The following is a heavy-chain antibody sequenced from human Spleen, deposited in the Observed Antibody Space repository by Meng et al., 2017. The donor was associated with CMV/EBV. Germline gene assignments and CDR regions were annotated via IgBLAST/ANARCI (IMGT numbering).Heavy chain of an antibody. V-gene: IGHV4-59*12. D-gene: IGHD1-7*01. J-gene: IGHJ4*02. CDR2: IYYSGST. CDR1: GGSISSYY. CDR3: VRVGWNYGRHY. Sequence: SETLSLTCTVSGGSISSYYWSWIRQPPGKGLEWIGYIYYSGSTNYNPSLKSRVTISADTSNNQFSLNLRSVTAADTAVYYCVRVGWNYGRHYWGQGTLVTVSS.